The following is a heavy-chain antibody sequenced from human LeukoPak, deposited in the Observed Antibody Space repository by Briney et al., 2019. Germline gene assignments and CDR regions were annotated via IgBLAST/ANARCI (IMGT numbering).Heavy chain of an antibody. J-gene: IGHJ4*02. CDR2: IKQGGRET. CDR3: AIEKPAGTGWTFDY. D-gene: IGHD6-19*01. V-gene: IGHV3-7*01. CDR1: GFIFSEYW. Sequence: GGSLTLPCSASGFIFSEYWMSWVRQAPGKGLEWVANIKQGGRETDYVDSVKGRFTISRDDAKKSLYLQMNSLKAEDTAVYYCAIEKPAGTGWTFDYWGQGILVTVS.